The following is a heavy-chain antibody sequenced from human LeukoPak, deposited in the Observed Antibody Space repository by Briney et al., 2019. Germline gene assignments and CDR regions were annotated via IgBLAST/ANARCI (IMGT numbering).Heavy chain of an antibody. J-gene: IGHJ4*02. Sequence: GGSLRLSCAASGFTFDVYAMHWVRQGPGKGLEWVSGISWNSGRIDYADSVKGRFTISRDNAKNSLYLQMNSLRAEDTALYYCAIGLYGDYVGYFDFWGQGTQVTVSS. CDR1: GFTFDVYA. CDR3: AIGLYGDYVGYFDF. CDR2: ISWNSGRI. D-gene: IGHD4-17*01. V-gene: IGHV3-9*01.